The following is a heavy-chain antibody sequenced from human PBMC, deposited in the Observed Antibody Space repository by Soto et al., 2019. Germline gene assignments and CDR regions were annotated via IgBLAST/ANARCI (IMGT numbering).Heavy chain of an antibody. V-gene: IGHV1-8*01. Sequence: ASVKVSCKASGYTFTSYDINWVRQATGQGLEWMGWMNPNSGNTGYAQKFQGRVTMTRNTSISTAYMELSSLRSEDTAVYYCARAEGYCSGGSCYSSDGMDVWGQGTTVTAP. CDR1: GYTFTSYD. CDR2: MNPNSGNT. D-gene: IGHD2-15*01. CDR3: ARAEGYCSGGSCYSSDGMDV. J-gene: IGHJ6*02.